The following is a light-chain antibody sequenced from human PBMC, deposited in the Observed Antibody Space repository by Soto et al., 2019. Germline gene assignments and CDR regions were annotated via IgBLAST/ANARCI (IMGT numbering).Light chain of an antibody. J-gene: IGKJ1*01. CDR2: GAS. CDR1: PAIASF. Sequence: IQLTQSPSSLSASVGDRVTITCRASPAIASFLAWYQQKPGTAPKLLIYGASTLQSGVPSRFSGSRSGTDYTLTIASLQPEDFATYYCLQYNSYPQTFGQGTKVEIK. V-gene: IGKV1-9*01. CDR3: LQYNSYPQT.